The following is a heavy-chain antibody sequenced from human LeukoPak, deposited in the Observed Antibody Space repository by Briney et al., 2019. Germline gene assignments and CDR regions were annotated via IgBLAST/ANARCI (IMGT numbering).Heavy chain of an antibody. CDR3: ARDHASMGNSPGY. D-gene: IGHD5-24*01. V-gene: IGHV3-21*01. J-gene: IGHJ4*02. Sequence: GGSLRLSCAASGFTFSSYAMSWVRQAPGKGLEWVSSISSSSSYIYYADSVKGRFTISRDNAKNSLYLQMNSLRAEDTAVYYCARDHASMGNSPGYWGQGTLVTVSS. CDR1: GFTFSSYA. CDR2: ISSSSSYI.